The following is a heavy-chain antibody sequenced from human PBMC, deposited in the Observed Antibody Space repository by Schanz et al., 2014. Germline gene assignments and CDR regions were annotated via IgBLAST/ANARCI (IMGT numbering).Heavy chain of an antibody. J-gene: IGHJ6*02. Sequence: QEQLVQSGPEVRKPGSSVKVSCKASGYTFSVSYVHWVRQAPGQGLEWMGRINPYSGGTNFAQKIQGWVTMTRDKSITTACMELSRLKFDDTGCYYCAKDRRATSGGLHYSFGPYHYYGLDVWGQGTPVIVSS. CDR3: AKDRRATSGGLHYSFGPYHYYGLDV. D-gene: IGHD2-21*01. V-gene: IGHV1-2*04. CDR2: INPYSGGT. CDR1: GYTFSVSY.